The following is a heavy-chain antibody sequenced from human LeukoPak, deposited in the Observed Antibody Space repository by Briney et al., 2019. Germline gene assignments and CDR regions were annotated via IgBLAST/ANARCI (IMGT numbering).Heavy chain of an antibody. J-gene: IGHJ4*02. Sequence: PGGSLRLSCAASGSTFSSYSMNWVRQAPGKGLEWVSSISSSSSYIYYADSVKGRFTISRDNAKNSLYLQMNSLRAEDTAVYYCARGGIAAAGTFDYWGQGTLVTVSS. CDR1: GSTFSSYS. V-gene: IGHV3-21*01. CDR2: ISSSSSYI. D-gene: IGHD6-13*01. CDR3: ARGGIAAAGTFDY.